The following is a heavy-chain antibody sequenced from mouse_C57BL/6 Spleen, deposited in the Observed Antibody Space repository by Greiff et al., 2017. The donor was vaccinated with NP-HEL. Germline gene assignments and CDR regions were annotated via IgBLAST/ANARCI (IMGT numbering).Heavy chain of an antibody. V-gene: IGHV1-54*01. CDR3: ARGDDFAFAY. CDR1: GYAFTNYL. CDR2: INPGSGGT. Sequence: VQLQQSGAELVRPGTSVKVSCKASGYAFTNYLIEWVKQRPGQGLEWIGVINPGSGGTNYNEKFKGKATLTADKSSSTAYMQLSSLTSEDSAVYCCARGDDFAFAYWGQGTLVTVSA. J-gene: IGHJ3*01. D-gene: IGHD2-4*01.